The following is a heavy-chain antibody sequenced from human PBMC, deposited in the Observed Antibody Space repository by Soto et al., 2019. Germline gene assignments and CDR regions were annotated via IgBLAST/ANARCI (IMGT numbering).Heavy chain of an antibody. CDR2: IYYSGST. J-gene: IGHJ4*01. CDR3: ARGLPGYSCLLYGPALDY. CDR1: GGSISSGGYY. V-gene: IGHV4-31*03. D-gene: IGHD6-13*01. Sequence: SETLSLTSTVSGGSISSGGYYWSWIRQNPGKGLEWIGYIYYSGSTYYNPYLKSRVTISVDTSKNQFSLKLSSVTAADMAVYYCARGLPGYSCLLYGPALDYWVHGTLVTDSS.